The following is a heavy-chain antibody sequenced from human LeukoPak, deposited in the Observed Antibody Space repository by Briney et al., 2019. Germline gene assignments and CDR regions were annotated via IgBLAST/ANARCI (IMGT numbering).Heavy chain of an antibody. CDR3: VDYSPSSGCFDP. CDR2: VNYGGST. V-gene: IGHV4-59*12. Sequence: PSETLSLTCTFSGGSISSYYWSWIRQTPGKGLEWIGSVNYGGSTHYNPSLKSRVTISLDTSKSQFSLKLGSVIAADTAVYYCVDYSPSSGCFDPWGQGTLVTISS. D-gene: IGHD4/OR15-4a*01. J-gene: IGHJ5*02. CDR1: GGSISSYY.